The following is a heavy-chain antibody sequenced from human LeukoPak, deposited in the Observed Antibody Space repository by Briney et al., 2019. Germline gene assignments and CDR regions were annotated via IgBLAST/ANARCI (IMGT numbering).Heavy chain of an antibody. CDR3: ARGIRNYCSGGSCHPIGWFDP. CDR2: IYYSGST. Sequence: PSETLSLTCTVSGGSISSYYWSWIRQPPGKGLEWIGYIYYSGSTNYNPSLKSRVTISVDTSKNQFSLKLSSVTAADTAVYYCARGIRNYCSGGSCHPIGWFDPWGQGTLVTVSS. V-gene: IGHV4-59*01. D-gene: IGHD2-15*01. J-gene: IGHJ5*02. CDR1: GGSISSYY.